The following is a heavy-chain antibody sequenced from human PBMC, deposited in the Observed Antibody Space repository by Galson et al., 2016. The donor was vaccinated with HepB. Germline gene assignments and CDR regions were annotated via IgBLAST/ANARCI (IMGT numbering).Heavy chain of an antibody. Sequence: SLRLSCAASGFRFSDFAMNWVRQAPGKGLESVSVISHNGDTSYYADSVKGRFIISRDNSKNTLFLQMSSLGVEDTAVYYCVKTGGNPTTNFDSWGQGTLVIVSS. J-gene: IGHJ4*02. CDR2: ISHNGDTS. CDR1: GFRFSDFA. CDR3: VKTGGNPTTNFDS. V-gene: IGHV3-64D*09. D-gene: IGHD2-8*02.